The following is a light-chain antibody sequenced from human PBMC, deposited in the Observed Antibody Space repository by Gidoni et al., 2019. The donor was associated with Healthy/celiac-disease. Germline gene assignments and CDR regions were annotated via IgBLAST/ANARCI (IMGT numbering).Light chain of an antibody. CDR3: QSYDSSLSGSV. V-gene: IGLV1-40*01. CDR1: SSKSGAGYD. Sequence: QSVLTQPPSASGAPGQRVTISCTGSSSKSGAGYDVHWYQQLPGTAPKLLIYGNSNRPSWVPARFSGSKSGTSSSLAITGLQAEDEADYYCQSYDSSLSGSVFGGGTKLTVL. J-gene: IGLJ3*02. CDR2: GNS.